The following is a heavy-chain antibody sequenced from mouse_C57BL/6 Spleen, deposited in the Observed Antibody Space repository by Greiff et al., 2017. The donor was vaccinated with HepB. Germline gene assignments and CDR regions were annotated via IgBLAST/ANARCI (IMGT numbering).Heavy chain of an antibody. CDR1: GYTFTSYW. Sequence: VKLVESGAELLRPGSSVKLSCKASGYTFTSYWMHWVKQRPIQGLEWFGNIDPSDSETHYNQKFKDKATLTVDKSSSTAYMQLSSLTSEDSAVYYGASGPGTFSLAYWGQGTLVTVSA. CDR3: ASGPGTFSLAY. J-gene: IGHJ3*01. V-gene: IGHV1-52*01. CDR2: IDPSDSET. D-gene: IGHD4-1*01.